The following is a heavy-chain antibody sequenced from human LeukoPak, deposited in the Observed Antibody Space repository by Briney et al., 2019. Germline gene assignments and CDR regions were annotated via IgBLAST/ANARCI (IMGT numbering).Heavy chain of an antibody. V-gene: IGHV4-39*01. CDR2: IYYSGST. D-gene: IGHD1-26*01. Sequence: SETLSLTCTVSGGSISSSSYYWGWIRQPPGKGLEWIGSIYYSGSTYYNPSLKSRVTISVDTSKNQFSLKLSSVTAAHTAVYYCARRRGEVGAPPDYWGQGTLVTVSS. CDR1: GGSISSSSYY. J-gene: IGHJ4*02. CDR3: ARRRGEVGAPPDY.